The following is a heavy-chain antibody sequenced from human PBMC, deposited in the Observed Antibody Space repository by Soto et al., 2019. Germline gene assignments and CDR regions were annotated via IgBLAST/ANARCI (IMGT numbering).Heavy chain of an antibody. CDR2: IPYDGSNK. Sequence: GGSLRLSCAASGFTFSSYGMHWVRQAPGKGLEWVAVIPYDGSNKYYADSVKGRFTISRDNSKNTLYLQMNSLRAEDTAVYYCAKDAPRGYYDSSGYSPVDIWGQGTMVTVSS. CDR1: GFTFSSYG. J-gene: IGHJ3*02. CDR3: AKDAPRGYYDSSGYSPVDI. V-gene: IGHV3-30*18. D-gene: IGHD3-22*01.